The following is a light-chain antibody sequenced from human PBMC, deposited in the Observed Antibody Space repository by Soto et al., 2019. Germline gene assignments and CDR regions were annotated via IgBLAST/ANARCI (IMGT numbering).Light chain of an antibody. Sequence: DIVMTQSPDSLAVSLGERATINCRSSQSVLYSSNNKDTIAWYQQKPGQPPRLLISWASTRESGVPDRFSGSGSGTDFTLTISSLQAEDVAVYYCKQYYDLLPFGGGTKVEIK. V-gene: IGKV4-1*01. CDR2: WAS. CDR1: QSVLYSSNNKDT. J-gene: IGKJ4*01. CDR3: KQYYDLLP.